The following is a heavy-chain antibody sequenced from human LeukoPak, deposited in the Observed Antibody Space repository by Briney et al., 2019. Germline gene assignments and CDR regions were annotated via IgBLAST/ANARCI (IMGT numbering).Heavy chain of an antibody. CDR3: ARDGDGGGDPALYFQH. CDR1: GYSISSGYY. D-gene: IGHD4-17*01. J-gene: IGHJ1*01. Sequence: PSGTLSLTCTVSGYSISSGYYWGWIRQPPGKGLEWIGSIYHSGTTYYKPSLKSRVTISVDTSKNQFSLKLTSVTAVDTALYYCARDGDGGGDPALYFQHWGQGTLVTVSS. CDR2: IYHSGTT. V-gene: IGHV4-38-2*02.